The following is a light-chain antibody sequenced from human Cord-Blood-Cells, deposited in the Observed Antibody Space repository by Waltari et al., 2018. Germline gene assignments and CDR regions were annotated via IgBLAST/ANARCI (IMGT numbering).Light chain of an antibody. Sequence: EIVLTQSPGTLSLSPGERVTPSCRASQSVSSSYLAWYQQKPGQAPRLLIYGASSRATGIPDRFSGSGSGTDFTLTISRLEPEDFAVYYCQQYGSSPPYTFGQGTKLEIK. CDR1: QSVSSSY. J-gene: IGKJ2*01. V-gene: IGKV3-20*01. CDR2: GAS. CDR3: QQYGSSPPYT.